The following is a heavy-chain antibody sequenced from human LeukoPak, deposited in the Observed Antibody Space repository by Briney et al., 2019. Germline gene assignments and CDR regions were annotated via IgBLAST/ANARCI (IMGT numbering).Heavy chain of an antibody. CDR3: ARDVDY. V-gene: IGHV4-34*01. J-gene: IGHJ4*02. CDR1: GGSFSGYY. CDR2: INHSGST. Sequence: SETLSLTCAVYGGSFSGYYWSWIRQPPGKGLEWIGEINHSGSTNYNPSLKSRVTISVDTSKNQFSLKLSSVTAADTAVYCCARDVDYWGQGTLVTVSS.